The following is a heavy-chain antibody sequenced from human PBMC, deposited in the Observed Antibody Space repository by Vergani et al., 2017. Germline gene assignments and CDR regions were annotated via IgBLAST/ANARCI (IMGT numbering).Heavy chain of an antibody. J-gene: IGHJ4*02. CDR1: GFTFSSYA. V-gene: IGHV3-23*01. CDR3: AKDSGLTYYDFWSGPWGFDY. CDR2: ISGSGGST. D-gene: IGHD3-3*01. Sequence: EVQLLESGGGLVQPGGSLRLSCAASGFTFSSYAMSWVRQAPGKGLEWVSAISGSGGSTYYADSVKGRFTISRDNSKNTLYLQMNSLRAEDTAVYYCAKDSGLTYYDFWSGPWGFDYWGQGTLVTVSS.